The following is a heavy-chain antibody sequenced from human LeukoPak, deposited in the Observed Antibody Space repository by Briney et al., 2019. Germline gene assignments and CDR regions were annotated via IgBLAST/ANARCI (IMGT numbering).Heavy chain of an antibody. V-gene: IGHV3-7*01. CDR2: IKQDGSEK. Sequence: GGSLRLSCAASGFTLSSYWMSWVRQAQGKGLEWVANIKQDGSEKYYVDSVKGRFTISRNNDKNSLYLQMNSLRAEDRAVYYCARDGGGVGRDFDYWGQGTLVTVSS. CDR3: ARDGGGVGRDFDY. CDR1: GFTLSSYW. D-gene: IGHD3-16*01. J-gene: IGHJ4*02.